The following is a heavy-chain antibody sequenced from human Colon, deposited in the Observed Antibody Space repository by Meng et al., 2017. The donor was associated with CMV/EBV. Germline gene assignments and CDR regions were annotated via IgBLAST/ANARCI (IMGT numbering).Heavy chain of an antibody. CDR1: GYTFTDYY. CDR2: INPYTGVT. V-gene: IGHV1-2*02. Sequence: ASVKVSCKSSGYTFTDYYMHWVRQAPGQGLEWVGWINPYTGVTSYAQKFQGRVTMTRDTSITTAYMELTRLTSDDTAIYYCANSVAPADYYYRGMDGWGQGTTVTVSS. D-gene: IGHD2-2*01. CDR3: ANSVAPADYYYRGMDG. J-gene: IGHJ6*02.